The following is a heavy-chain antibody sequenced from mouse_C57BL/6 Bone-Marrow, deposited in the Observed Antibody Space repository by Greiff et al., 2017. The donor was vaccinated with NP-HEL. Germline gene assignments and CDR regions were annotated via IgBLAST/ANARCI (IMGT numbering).Heavy chain of an antibody. CDR3: ATIYYGNYSDY. CDR2: IYPGDGDT. Sequence: VQLVESGAELVKPGASVKISCKASGYAFSSYWMNWVKQRPGKGLEWIGQIYPGDGDTNYNGKFKGKATLTADKSSSTAYMQLSSLTSEDSAVYFCATIYYGNYSDYWGQGTTLTVSS. J-gene: IGHJ2*01. CDR1: GYAFSSYW. V-gene: IGHV1-80*01. D-gene: IGHD2-1*01.